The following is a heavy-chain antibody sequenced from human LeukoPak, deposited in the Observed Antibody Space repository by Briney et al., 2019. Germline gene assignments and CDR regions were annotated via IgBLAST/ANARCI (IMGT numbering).Heavy chain of an antibody. V-gene: IGHV4-4*07. CDR1: GGSISSYY. D-gene: IGHD5-18*01. CDR3: ARDVGGYNYGYSVDY. J-gene: IGHJ4*02. CDR2: IYTSGST. Sequence: SETLSLTCTVSGGSISSYYWSWIRQPAGKGLEWIGRIYTSGSTSYNSSLKSRVTMSVDTSKNQFSLKLRSVTAGDTAVYYCARDVGGYNYGYSVDYWGQGTLVSVSS.